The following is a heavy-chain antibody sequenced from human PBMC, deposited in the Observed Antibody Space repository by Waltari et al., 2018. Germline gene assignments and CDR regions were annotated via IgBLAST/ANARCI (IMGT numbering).Heavy chain of an antibody. CDR3: ASGWVFDY. J-gene: IGHJ4*02. CDR2: ISSGGSAT. V-gene: IGHV3-48*03. D-gene: IGHD6-19*01. Sequence: EVQLVEYGGGLVQPGGSLRLTCSASGLTFTTYEMNWVRQAPGEGLEWVAHISSGGSATYYADSVKGRFTISRDNAKRSLYLQMTSLSPEDTGVYYCASGWVFDYFGQGTLVTVSS. CDR1: GLTFTTYE.